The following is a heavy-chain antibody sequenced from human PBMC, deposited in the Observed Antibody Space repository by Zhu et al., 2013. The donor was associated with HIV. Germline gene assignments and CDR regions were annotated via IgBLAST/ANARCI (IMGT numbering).Heavy chain of an antibody. J-gene: IGHJ3*02. CDR3: ATDRYCSGGSCYSNDAFDI. CDR2: IIPIFGTA. CDR1: GGTFSSYA. V-gene: IGHV1-69*01. D-gene: IGHD2-15*01. Sequence: QVQLVQSGAEVKKPGSSVKVSCKASGGTFSSYAINWVRQAPGQGLEWMGGIIPIFGTANYAQKFQGRVTITADESTSTAYMELSSLRSEDTAVYYCATDRYCSGGSCYSNDAFDIWGQGTSGH.